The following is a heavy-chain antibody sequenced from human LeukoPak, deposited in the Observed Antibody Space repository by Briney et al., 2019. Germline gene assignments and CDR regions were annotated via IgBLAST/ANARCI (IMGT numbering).Heavy chain of an antibody. D-gene: IGHD3-22*01. CDR3: ARPRQSYYHGSGYYAAFDY. J-gene: IGHJ4*02. V-gene: IGHV4-30-4*01. CDR1: GGSISSGDYY. Sequence: SQTLSLTCTVSGGSISSGDYYWSWIRQPPGKGLEWIGYIYYSGSTYYNPSLKSRVTISVDTSKNQFSLKLSSVTAADTAVYYCARPRQSYYHGSGYYAAFDYWGQGTLVTVSS. CDR2: IYYSGST.